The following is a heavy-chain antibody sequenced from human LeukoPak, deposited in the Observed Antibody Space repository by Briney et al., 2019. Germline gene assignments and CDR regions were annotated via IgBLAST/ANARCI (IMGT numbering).Heavy chain of an antibody. D-gene: IGHD1-14*01. CDR2: ILSSGST. J-gene: IGHJ3*02. CDR1: GGSITSTNW. V-gene: IGHV4-4*02. Sequence: KPSGTLSRTCGVSGGSITSTNWWSWVRQPPGKGLEWIGYILSSGSTNYNPSVRSRVTISVDTSKNQFSLKLSSVTAADTAVYYCARTNQISETAFDIWGQGTMVIVSS. CDR3: ARTNQISETAFDI.